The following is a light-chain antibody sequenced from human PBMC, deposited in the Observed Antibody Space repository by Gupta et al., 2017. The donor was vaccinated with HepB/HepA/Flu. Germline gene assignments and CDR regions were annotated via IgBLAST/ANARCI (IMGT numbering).Light chain of an antibody. Sequence: QSVLTQPPSVSAAPGQKVTISCSGSSSNIGNNYISWYQQLPGTAPKLLIYDNNKRPSGIPDRFSGSKSGTSATLGITGLQTGDEADYFCGTWSSSRSAYVFGTGTKVTVL. J-gene: IGLJ1*01. CDR2: DNN. CDR3: GTWSSSRSAYV. CDR1: SSNIGNNY. V-gene: IGLV1-51*01.